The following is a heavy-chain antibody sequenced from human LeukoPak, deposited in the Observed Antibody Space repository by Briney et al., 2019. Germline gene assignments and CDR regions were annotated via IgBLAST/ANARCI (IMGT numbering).Heavy chain of an antibody. J-gene: IGHJ4*02. D-gene: IGHD1-26*01. CDR3: ARDRGKGATRFDY. CDR2: IYHSGST. Sequence: PSETLSLTCTVSGYSISSGYYWGWIRQPPGKGLEWIGSIYHSGSTYYNPSLKSRVTISVDTSKNQFSLKLSSVTVADTAVYYCARDRGKGATRFDYWGQGTLVTVSS. CDR1: GYSISSGYY. V-gene: IGHV4-38-2*02.